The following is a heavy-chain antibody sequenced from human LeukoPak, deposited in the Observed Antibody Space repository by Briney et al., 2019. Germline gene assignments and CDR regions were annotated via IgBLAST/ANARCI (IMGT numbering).Heavy chain of an antibody. V-gene: IGHV3-23*01. CDR2: ISDSGAYT. J-gene: IGHJ4*02. CDR1: LFTFTSCA. CDR3: ATLPNYSYGHPYDFDS. D-gene: IGHD5-18*01. Sequence: GGTLRLSCAPSLFTFTSCAISWVRQAPGKGLEWVSAISDSGAYTYYADSVKGRFTISRDNSKNTLYLQMNSLRAADTAVYYCATLPNYSYGHPYDFDSWGQGTLVTVSS.